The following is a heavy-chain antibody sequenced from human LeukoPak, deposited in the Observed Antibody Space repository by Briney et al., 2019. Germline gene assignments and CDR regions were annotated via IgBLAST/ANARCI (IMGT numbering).Heavy chain of an antibody. D-gene: IGHD3-9*01. CDR1: GFTFSSYE. J-gene: IGHJ6*02. CDR3: ARDPTYYDILTGYYEPYYYYGMDV. CDR2: ISSSGSTI. Sequence: GGSLGLSCAASGFTFSSYEMNWVRQAPGKGLEWVSYISSSGSTIYYADSVKGRFTISRDNAKNSLYLQMNSLRAEDTAVYYCARDPTYYDILTGYYEPYYYYGMDVWGQGTTVTVSS. V-gene: IGHV3-48*03.